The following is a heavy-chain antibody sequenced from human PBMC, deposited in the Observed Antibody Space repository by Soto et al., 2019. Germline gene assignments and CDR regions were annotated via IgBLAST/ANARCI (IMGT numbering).Heavy chain of an antibody. D-gene: IGHD5-12*01. Sequence: QVQLVQSGAEVRQPASSVKVSCKTSGGTFSSYAICWVRQAPGQGLEWMGGIVPIVDTSTYAQKFQGRVTITADESTSTVYMELSSKRSDDTAVYYCVRVVAIPGYPDNWGQGTLVTVSS. V-gene: IGHV1-69*12. CDR2: IVPIVDTS. CDR1: GGTFSSYA. J-gene: IGHJ4*02. CDR3: VRVVAIPGYPDN.